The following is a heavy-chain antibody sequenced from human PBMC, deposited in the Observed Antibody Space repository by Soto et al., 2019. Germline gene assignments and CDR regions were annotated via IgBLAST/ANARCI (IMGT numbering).Heavy chain of an antibody. J-gene: IGHJ6*02. D-gene: IGHD3-10*01. V-gene: IGHV3-30-3*01. CDR1: GFTFSSYA. Sequence: QVQLVESGGGVVQPGRSLRLSCAASGFTFSSYAMHWVRQAPGKGLEWVAVISYDGSNKYYADSVKGRFTISRDKSKNTLHLQMNSLSAEDTDVYYCGREVRLSLLCDGMDVWGQGTTVTASS. CDR3: GREVRLSLLCDGMDV. CDR2: ISYDGSNK.